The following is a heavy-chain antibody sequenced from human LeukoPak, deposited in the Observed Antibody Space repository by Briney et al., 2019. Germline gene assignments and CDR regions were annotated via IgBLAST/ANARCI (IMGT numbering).Heavy chain of an antibody. V-gene: IGHV5-51*01. CDR3: ARRQGCSSTSCPPDY. J-gene: IGHJ4*02. Sequence: GESLKISFRGSGYSFTTYCIGWVRQMPGKGLEWVGIIYPGDSDTRYTPSFQGQVTLSADKSINTAYLQWSSLTASDTAMYYCARRQGCSSTSCPPDYWGQGTLVTVSP. CDR1: GYSFTTYC. CDR2: IYPGDSDT. D-gene: IGHD2-2*01.